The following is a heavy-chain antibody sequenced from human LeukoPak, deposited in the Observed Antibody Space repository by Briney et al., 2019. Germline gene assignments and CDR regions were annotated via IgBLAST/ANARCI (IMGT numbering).Heavy chain of an antibody. V-gene: IGHV4-30-4*01. Sequence: PSGTLSLTCTVSGGSISSGDYYWSWIRQPPGKGLEWIGYIYYSGSTYYNPSLKSRVTISVDTSKNQFSLKLSSVTAADTAVYYCARGYDSSGSGVWFDPWGQGTLVIVSS. CDR3: ARGYDSSGSGVWFDP. D-gene: IGHD3-22*01. J-gene: IGHJ5*02. CDR1: GGSISSGDYY. CDR2: IYYSGST.